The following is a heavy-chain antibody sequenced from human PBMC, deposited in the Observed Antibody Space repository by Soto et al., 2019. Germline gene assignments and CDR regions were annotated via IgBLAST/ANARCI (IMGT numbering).Heavy chain of an antibody. V-gene: IGHV3-7*03. CDR3: XRDKWAYSNYPAVAFDY. D-gene: IGHD4-4*01. CDR2: IKQDGSEK. CDR1: GFTFSSYW. J-gene: IGHJ4*02. Sequence: GGSLRLSCAASGFTFSSYWMSWVRQAPGKGLEWVANIKQDGSEKYYVDSVKGRFTISRDNAKNSLYLQMNSLRAEDTAVYYCXRDKWAYSNYPAVAFDYWGPGTLVTVSS.